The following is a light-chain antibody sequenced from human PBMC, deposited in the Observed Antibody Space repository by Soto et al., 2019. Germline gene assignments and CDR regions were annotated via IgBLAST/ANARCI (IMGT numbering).Light chain of an antibody. CDR3: CSYTNSLFV. CDR1: SSDVGGYNF. J-gene: IGLJ1*01. Sequence: QSVLTQPRSVSGSHGQSVTFSCTGTSSDVGGYNFVSWYQQHPGKAPKLIIYDVTERPSGVPDRFSGSKSGNTASPTISGLQAEDEADYYCCSYTNSLFVFGTGTKVTVL. CDR2: DVT. V-gene: IGLV2-11*01.